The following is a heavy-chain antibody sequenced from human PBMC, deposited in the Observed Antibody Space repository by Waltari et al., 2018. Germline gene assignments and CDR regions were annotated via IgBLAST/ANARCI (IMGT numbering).Heavy chain of an antibody. CDR1: GHSVSSRYG. D-gene: IGHD2-15*01. CDR3: ARDRGRGLYLDT. J-gene: IGHJ4*02. CDR2: VHGSGRA. V-gene: IGHV4-4*02. Sequence: QLQESGAGLMKPSGTLSLSSPVSGHSVSSRYGGSGVRQSHPTGLEWIGQVHGSGRANYNPSFAGRGTVSLDTSNNQFSLEVTSATAADTAVYFCARDRGRGLYLDTWGPGTLVTVSP.